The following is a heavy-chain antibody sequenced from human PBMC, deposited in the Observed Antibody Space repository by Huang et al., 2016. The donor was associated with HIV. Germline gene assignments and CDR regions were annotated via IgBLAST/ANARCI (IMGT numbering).Heavy chain of an antibody. CDR1: GLSFSNYY. CDR2: INHRGTT. CDR3: ARGYYNYRSPLPFDV. Sequence: QMQLQQWGEGLLKTSETLSLTCAVHGLSFSNYYWTWMRQPPGKGREWIGDINHRGTTYKNSSLHSRVALSIDTSKNLFYLNLTSVTAADTAVYYCARGYYNYRSPLPFDVWGQGTMVTVSS. J-gene: IGHJ3*01. V-gene: IGHV4-34*01. D-gene: IGHD3-22*01.